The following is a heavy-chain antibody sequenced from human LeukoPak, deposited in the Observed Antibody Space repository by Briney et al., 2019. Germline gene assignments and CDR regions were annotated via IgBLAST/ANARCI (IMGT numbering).Heavy chain of an antibody. CDR2: ISYDGSNK. CDR3: ARDHPQLERHFSDYYYGMDV. CDR1: GFTFSSHS. J-gene: IGHJ6*02. D-gene: IGHD1-1*01. Sequence: GGSLRLSCAASGFTFSSHSMNWVRQTPGKGLEWVAVISYDGSNKYYADSVKGRFTISRDNSKNTLYLQMNSLRAEDTAVYYCARDHPQLERHFSDYYYGMDVWGQGTTVTVSS. V-gene: IGHV3-30*03.